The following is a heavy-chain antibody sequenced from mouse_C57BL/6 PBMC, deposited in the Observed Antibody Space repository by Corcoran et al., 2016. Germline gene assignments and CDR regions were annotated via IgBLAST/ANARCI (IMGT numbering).Heavy chain of an antibody. Sequence: EVQLQQSGPELVKPGASVKISCKASGYTFTDYYMNWVKQSHGKSLEWIGDINPNNGGTSYNQKFKGKATLTVDKSSSTAYMELRSLTSEDSAVYYCARSRKSGTNYFDYWGQGTTLTVSS. CDR3: ARSRKSGTNYFDY. CDR1: GYTFTDYY. V-gene: IGHV1-26*01. D-gene: IGHD4-1*01. J-gene: IGHJ2*01. CDR2: INPNNGGT.